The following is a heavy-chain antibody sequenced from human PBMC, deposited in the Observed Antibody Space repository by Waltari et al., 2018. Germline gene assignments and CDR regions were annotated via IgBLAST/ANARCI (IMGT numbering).Heavy chain of an antibody. D-gene: IGHD3-22*01. J-gene: IGHJ4*02. V-gene: IGHV3-9*01. Sequence: EVQLVESGGGLVQPGRSLRLSCAASGFTFDDYAMHWVRQAPGKGLEWVSGISWNSGSIGYADSVKGRFTISRDNAKNSLYLQMNSLRAEDTALYYCAKDPPRYSSGSFGWGQGTLVTVSS. CDR2: ISWNSGSI. CDR3: AKDPPRYSSGSFG. CDR1: GFTFDDYA.